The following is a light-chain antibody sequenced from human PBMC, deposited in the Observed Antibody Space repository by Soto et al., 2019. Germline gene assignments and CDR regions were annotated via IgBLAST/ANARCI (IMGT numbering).Light chain of an antibody. CDR3: QQSYTNPYI. CDR1: QSISSY. CDR2: AAS. V-gene: IGKV1-39*01. Sequence: DIQMTQSPSSLSASVGDRVTITCRASQSISSYLNWYQQKPGQAPRLLIYAASSLQSGVSSRFSGSGSGTDFTLTISSLQPEYFAIYYCQQSYTNPYIFGQGTKLEIK. J-gene: IGKJ2*01.